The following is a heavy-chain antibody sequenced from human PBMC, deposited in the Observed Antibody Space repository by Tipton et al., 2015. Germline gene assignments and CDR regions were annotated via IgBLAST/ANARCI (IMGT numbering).Heavy chain of an antibody. V-gene: IGHV3-48*03. CDR2: ISSSGSSAI. CDR1: GFTFSGYE. CDR3: AKDDSDYGWYFDL. J-gene: IGHJ2*01. D-gene: IGHD4-17*01. Sequence: SLRLSCAASGFTFSGYEMNWVRQAPGKGLEWVSYISSSGSSAIYYADSVKGRFTISRDNAKNSLYLQMNSLRDEDTAVYYCAKDDSDYGWYFDLWGRGTLVTVSS.